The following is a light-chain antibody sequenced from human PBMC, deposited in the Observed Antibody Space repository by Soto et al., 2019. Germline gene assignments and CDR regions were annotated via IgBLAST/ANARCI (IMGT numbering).Light chain of an antibody. J-gene: IGKJ1*01. CDR2: GAS. CDR1: RGVSNN. V-gene: IGKV3-15*01. CDR3: QHYNSYSEA. Sequence: EIVMTQSPGTLSVSPGERATLSCRASRGVSNNLAWYQQKPGQAPRLLIYGASTRATGIPARFSGSGAGTKFTLTISSLQPDDFATYYCQHYNSYSEAFGQGTKVDIK.